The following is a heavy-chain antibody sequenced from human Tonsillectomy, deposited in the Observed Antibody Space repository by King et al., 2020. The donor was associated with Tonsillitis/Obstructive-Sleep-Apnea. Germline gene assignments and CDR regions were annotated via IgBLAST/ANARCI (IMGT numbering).Heavy chain of an antibody. J-gene: IGHJ6*02. Sequence: VQLVESGAEVKKPGESLRISCKDSGYSSTSYWINWVRQMPGKGLEWMGRIDPNDSYTNYSPSFQGHVTISIDKSISTAYLQCSSLKASDTAMYYCARPSLNDDFWRYGMVFWGQGTAVTVFS. CDR3: ARPSLNDDFWRYGMVF. V-gene: IGHV5-10-1*03. D-gene: IGHD3-3*01. CDR2: IDPNDSYT. CDR1: GYSSTSYW.